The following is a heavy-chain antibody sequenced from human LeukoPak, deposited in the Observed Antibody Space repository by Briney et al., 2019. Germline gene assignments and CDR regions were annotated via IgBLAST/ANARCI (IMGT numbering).Heavy chain of an antibody. Sequence: SVKVSCKASGYTFTGYYMHWVRQAPGQGLEWMGGINPIFGTANYAQKFQGRVTITADESTSTAYMELSSLRSEDTAVYYCARKLGHCSSTSCYGVNWFDPWGQGTLVTVSS. J-gene: IGHJ5*02. V-gene: IGHV1-69*13. CDR1: GYTFTGYY. D-gene: IGHD2-2*03. CDR3: ARKLGHCSSTSCYGVNWFDP. CDR2: INPIFGTA.